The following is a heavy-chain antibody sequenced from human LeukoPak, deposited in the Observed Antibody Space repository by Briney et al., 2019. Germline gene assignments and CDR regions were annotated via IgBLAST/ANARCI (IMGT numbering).Heavy chain of an antibody. V-gene: IGHV3-23*01. J-gene: IGHJ5*01. CDR3: AKADDTVATNFDS. CDR1: GFTFSTYA. D-gene: IGHD5-12*01. Sequence: GGSLRLSCTASGFTFSTYAMSWVRQAPGKGLEWVSASRGNGGRTDYADSVEGRFTTSRDNSKKTVYLHMNSLRAEDTAVYYCAKADDTVATNFDSWGQGTLVTVSS. CDR2: SRGNGGRT.